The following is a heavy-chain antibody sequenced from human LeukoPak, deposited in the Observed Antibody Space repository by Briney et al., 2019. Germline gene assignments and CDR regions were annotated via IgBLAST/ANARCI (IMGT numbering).Heavy chain of an antibody. D-gene: IGHD3-10*01. CDR3: ARRPRRGWFGEFGWFDP. J-gene: IGHJ5*02. CDR1: GGSFSGYY. CDR2: INHSGST. Sequence: PSETLSLTCAVYGGSFSGYYWSWIRQPPGKGLEWIGEINHSGSTNYNPSLKSRVTISVDTSKNQFSLKLSSVTAADTAVYYCARRPRRGWFGEFGWFDPWGQGTLVTVSS. V-gene: IGHV4-34*01.